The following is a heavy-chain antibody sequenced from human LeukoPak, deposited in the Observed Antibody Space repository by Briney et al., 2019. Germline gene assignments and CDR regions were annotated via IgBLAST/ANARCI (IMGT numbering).Heavy chain of an antibody. V-gene: IGHV4-4*07. CDR2: IYTSGST. CDR1: GGSISSYY. J-gene: IGHJ4*02. Sequence: PSETLSLTCTVSGGSISSYYWSWIRQPAGKGLGWIGRIYTSGSTNYNPSLKSRVTMSVDTSKNQFSLKLSSVTAADTAVYYCARDLRGGSSSWFFDYWGQGTLVTVSS. D-gene: IGHD6-13*01. CDR3: ARDLRGGSSSWFFDY.